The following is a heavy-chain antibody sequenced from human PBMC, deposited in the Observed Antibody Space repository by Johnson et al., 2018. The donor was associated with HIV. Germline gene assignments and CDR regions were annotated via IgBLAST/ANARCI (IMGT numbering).Heavy chain of an antibody. V-gene: IGHV3-7*01. D-gene: IGHD3-22*01. J-gene: IGHJ3*02. Sequence: VQLLESGGGVVQPGGSLRLSCAASGFTFSSYWMSWVRQAPGKGLEWVANIKQDGSEKYYVDSVKGRFTISRDNAKNSLYLQMNSLRAEDTAVYYCAREYYYDSSGTPVCDIWGQGTMVTVSS. CDR3: AREYYYDSSGTPVCDI. CDR1: GFTFSSYW. CDR2: IKQDGSEK.